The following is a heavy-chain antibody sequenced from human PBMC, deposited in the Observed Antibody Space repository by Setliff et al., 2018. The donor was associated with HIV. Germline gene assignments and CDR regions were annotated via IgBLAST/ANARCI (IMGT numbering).Heavy chain of an antibody. CDR1: GFTFYLYE. CDR3: ARLPNPKERSYWRLPFDI. Sequence: GGSLRLSCAASGFTFYLYEMNWVRQAPGKGLEWVSYISGSYTTYYADSVNGRFTISRDNAQGSLSLQMNSLRPEDSAVYYCARLPNPKERSYWRLPFDIWGQGTTVTVS. V-gene: IGHV3-48*03. J-gene: IGHJ3*02. CDR2: ISGSYTT. D-gene: IGHD1-26*01.